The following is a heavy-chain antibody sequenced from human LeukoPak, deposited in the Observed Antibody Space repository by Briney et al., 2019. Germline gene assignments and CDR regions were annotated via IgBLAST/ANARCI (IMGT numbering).Heavy chain of an antibody. D-gene: IGHD3-3*01. CDR3: ARTRITIFGVVTPRSPYYMDV. J-gene: IGHJ6*03. CDR1: GFTFSDYY. Sequence: GGSLRLSCAASGFTFSDYYMSWIRQAPGKGLEWVSYISSSGSTIYYADSVKGRFTISRDNAKNSLYLQMNSLRAEDTAVYYCARTRITIFGVVTPRSPYYMDVWGKGTTVTVSS. CDR2: ISSSGSTI. V-gene: IGHV3-11*01.